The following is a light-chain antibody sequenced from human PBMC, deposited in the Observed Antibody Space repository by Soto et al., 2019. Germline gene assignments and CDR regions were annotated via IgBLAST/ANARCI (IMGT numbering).Light chain of an antibody. CDR1: SSDVGNYNL. V-gene: IGLV2-23*01. J-gene: IGLJ1*01. Sequence: QSVLTQPASVSGSPGQSITISCTGTSSDVGNYNLVSWYQQHPGKAPKLMIYEGSKRPSGVSNRFSASKSGNTASLTISGLQAEDEADYYCCSYTGSSTYHVSGTVTKDTDL. CDR2: EGS. CDR3: CSYTGSSTYHV.